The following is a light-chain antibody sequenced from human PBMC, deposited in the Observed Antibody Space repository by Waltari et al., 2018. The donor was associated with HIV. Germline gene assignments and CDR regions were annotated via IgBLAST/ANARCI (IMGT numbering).Light chain of an antibody. CDR2: DTS. V-gene: IGKV3-11*01. J-gene: IGKJ5*01. CDR1: QSVSSY. CDR3: QQRSNWSIT. Sequence: IVLIQSPAPLSLSPGERATLSCRASQSVSSYLAWYDQKPGQSPRLLIYDTSTRATGIPARFSGSWSATDFTLTITSLEPEDSAVYYCQQRSNWSITFGQGTRLEIK.